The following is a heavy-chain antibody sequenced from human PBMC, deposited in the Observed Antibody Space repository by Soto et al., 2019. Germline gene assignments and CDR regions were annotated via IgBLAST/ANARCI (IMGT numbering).Heavy chain of an antibody. D-gene: IGHD1-1*01. Sequence: QVQLQGSGPGLVKPSETLSLTCTVSSGSVSSGSYYWTWIRQAPGKGLEWIGSIDYSGNTNYNPSLKSAVIISVDTSKNQFSLRLPSVTAADTAVYYCAIEPRPASRGIGAFDVWGQGTMVTVSS. V-gene: IGHV4-61*01. J-gene: IGHJ3*01. CDR2: IDYSGNT. CDR1: SGSVSSGSYY. CDR3: AIEPRPASRGIGAFDV.